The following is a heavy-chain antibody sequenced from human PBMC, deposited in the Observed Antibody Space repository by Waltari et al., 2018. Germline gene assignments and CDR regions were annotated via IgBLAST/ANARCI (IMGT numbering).Heavy chain of an antibody. J-gene: IGHJ2*01. Sequence: QLVESGGGLVKPGGSLRLSCEASDFSISDYYMSWIRQAPGRGLEWLSYISISSSYTNYPDSVKGRFTISRNNAKNLVYLEMNNLRPEDTAVYFCARDKGDAFWYFDLWGRGTLVSVSS. V-gene: IGHV3-11*06. CDR3: ARDKGDAFWYFDL. D-gene: IGHD3-16*01. CDR2: ISISSSYT. CDR1: DFSISDYY.